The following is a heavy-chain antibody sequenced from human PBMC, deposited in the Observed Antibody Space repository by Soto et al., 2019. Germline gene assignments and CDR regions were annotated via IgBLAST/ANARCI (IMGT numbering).Heavy chain of an antibody. CDR2: ITAGSAYI. CDR3: ARGIAVADN. CDR1: GFTFSSFN. V-gene: IGHV3-21*06. J-gene: IGHJ4*02. D-gene: IGHD6-19*01. Sequence: PGGSLRLSCAGSGFTFSSFNMNWVRQAPGKGLEWVSSITAGSAYIYYADSVKGRFTISRDNSKNSLSLQMNSLRAEDTAVYYCARGIAVADNWGQGTLVTVSS.